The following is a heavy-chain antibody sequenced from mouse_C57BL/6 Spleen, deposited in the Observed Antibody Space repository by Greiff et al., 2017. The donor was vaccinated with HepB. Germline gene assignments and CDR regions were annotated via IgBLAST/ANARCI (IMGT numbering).Heavy chain of an antibody. CDR3: APITTVVAYYAMDY. Sequence: VQRVESGAELARPGASVKLSCKASGYTFTSYGISWVKQRTGQGLEWIGEIYPRSGNTYYNEKFKGKATLTADKSSSTAYMELRSLTSEDSAVYFCAPITTVVAYYAMDYWGQGTSVTVSS. CDR2: IYPRSGNT. D-gene: IGHD1-1*01. V-gene: IGHV1-81*01. CDR1: GYTFTSYG. J-gene: IGHJ4*01.